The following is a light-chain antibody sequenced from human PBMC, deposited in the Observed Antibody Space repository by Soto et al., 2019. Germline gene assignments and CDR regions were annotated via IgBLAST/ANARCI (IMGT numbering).Light chain of an antibody. CDR3: QKYNSYPRT. CDR2: DDS. V-gene: IGKV1-5*01. CDR1: QSISSW. J-gene: IGKJ1*01. Sequence: DINMTQSPSTLPASVGDKATITCRASQSISSWLAWYQQKTGKAPKILIYDDSSLESGVPSRFSGSGSGTEFTLTISRLQPDDFATYYCQKYNSYPRTFGQGTKVDIK.